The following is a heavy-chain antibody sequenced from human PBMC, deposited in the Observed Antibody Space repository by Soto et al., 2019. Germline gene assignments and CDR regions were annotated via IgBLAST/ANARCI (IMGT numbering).Heavy chain of an antibody. Sequence: QPGGSLRLSCAISGFSVSSNYLSWVHQAPGKGLEWVSVHYSGGSTYYADSVQGRFTISRDKSNNTLYLQMRRVRAEDTAVYYCAKDRSGYSDYWGQGTLVTVSS. D-gene: IGHD3-22*01. J-gene: IGHJ4*02. V-gene: IGHV3-53*01. CDR2: HYSGGST. CDR3: AKDRSGYSDY. CDR1: GFSVSSNY.